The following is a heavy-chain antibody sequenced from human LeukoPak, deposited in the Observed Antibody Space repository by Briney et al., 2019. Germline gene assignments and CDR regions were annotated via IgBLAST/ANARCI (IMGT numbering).Heavy chain of an antibody. V-gene: IGHV3-74*01. CDR2: IYSDGNIT. CDR3: ARGKSGGFDY. J-gene: IGHJ4*02. CDR1: GFTFSNYW. Sequence: GVSLRLSCAASGFTFSNYWMHWVRQAPGKGLVWVSRIYSDGNITNYADSVKGRFTISRDNAKNTLYLQMNSLRPEDTAVYYCARGKSGGFDYWGLGTLVTVSS. D-gene: IGHD4-23*01.